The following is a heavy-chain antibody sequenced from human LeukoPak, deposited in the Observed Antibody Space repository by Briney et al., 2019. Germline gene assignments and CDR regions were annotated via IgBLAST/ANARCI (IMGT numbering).Heavy chain of an antibody. J-gene: IGHJ4*02. CDR2: IIPIFGRA. D-gene: IGHD3-3*01. CDR3: ARDTRGYFDY. CDR1: GGTFSSYA. Sequence: SVKVSCKASGGTFSSYAISWVRQAPGQGLEWMGGIIPIFGRANYAQKFQGRVTITTHESTSTAYMELSSLRSEDTAVYYCARDTRGYFDYWGQGTPVTVSS. V-gene: IGHV1-69*05.